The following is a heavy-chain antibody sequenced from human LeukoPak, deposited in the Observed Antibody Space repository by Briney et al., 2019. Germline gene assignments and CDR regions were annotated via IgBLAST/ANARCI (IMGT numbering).Heavy chain of an antibody. V-gene: IGHV3-23*01. CDR3: AKFRGAKTTVYHFDY. J-gene: IGHJ4*02. CDR2: IHNDGVGT. Sequence: GGSLRLSCAASGFTFSTYAMSWVRQAPGKGLEWVSLIHNDGVGTYYAGSVKGRFTISRDNSKNTLYLQMNSLRAEDTAVYYCAKFRGAKTTVYHFDYWGQGSLVTVS. D-gene: IGHD4-11*01. CDR1: GFTFSTYA.